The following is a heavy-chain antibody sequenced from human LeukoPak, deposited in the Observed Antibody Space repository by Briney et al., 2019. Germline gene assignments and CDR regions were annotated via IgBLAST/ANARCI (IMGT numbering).Heavy chain of an antibody. J-gene: IGHJ1*01. V-gene: IGHV3-23*01. CDR1: GFTFSSYA. CDR3: AKSSPSDSSSWYPSWH. Sequence: GGSLRLSCAASGFTFSSYAMSWIRQAPGEGLEWVSAISGSGGSTYYAGSVKGRFTISRDNSKSTLYLQMNSLRAEDTAAYYCAKSSPSDSSSWYPSWHWGQGTLVTVSS. CDR2: ISGSGGST. D-gene: IGHD6-13*01.